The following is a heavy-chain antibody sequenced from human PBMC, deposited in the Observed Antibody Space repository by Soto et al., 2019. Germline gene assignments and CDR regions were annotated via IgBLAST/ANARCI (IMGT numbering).Heavy chain of an antibody. CDR3: TTDSPLTGLFDY. CDR2: IKSKTDGGTT. V-gene: IGHV3-15*01. Sequence: PGGSLRLSCAASGFTFSNAWMSWVRQAPGKGLEWVGRIKSKTDGGTTDYAAPVKGRFTISRDDSKNTLYLQMNSLKTEDTAVYYCTTDSPLTGLFDYWGQGTLVTVSS. CDR1: GFTFSNAW. J-gene: IGHJ4*02.